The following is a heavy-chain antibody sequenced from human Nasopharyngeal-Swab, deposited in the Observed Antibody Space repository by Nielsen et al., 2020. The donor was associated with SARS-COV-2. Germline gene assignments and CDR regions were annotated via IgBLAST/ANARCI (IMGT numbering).Heavy chain of an antibody. V-gene: IGHV1-69*13. D-gene: IGHD6-19*01. CDR1: GGTFSSYA. J-gene: IGHJ4*02. CDR2: IIPIFGTA. CDR3: AREHHSSGWTGPFDY. Sequence: SVKVSCKASGGTFSSYAISWVRQAPGQGLEWMGGIIPIFGTANYAQKFQGRVTITADESTSTAYMELSSLGSEDTAVYYCAREHHSSGWTGPFDYWGQGTLVTVSS.